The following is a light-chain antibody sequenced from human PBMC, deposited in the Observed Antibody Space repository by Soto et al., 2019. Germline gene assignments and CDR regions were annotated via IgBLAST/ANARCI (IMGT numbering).Light chain of an antibody. Sequence: DIQMTQSPSSLSASVGGSVTITCRASQALRNDLGWYQQKPGKAPKRLIYAASSLQSGVQSRFIVSRSGTEFTLTIRNLQPEDFATYYCLQHNTYPLTFGGGTKVEIK. J-gene: IGKJ4*01. CDR2: AAS. CDR1: QALRND. CDR3: LQHNTYPLT. V-gene: IGKV1-17*02.